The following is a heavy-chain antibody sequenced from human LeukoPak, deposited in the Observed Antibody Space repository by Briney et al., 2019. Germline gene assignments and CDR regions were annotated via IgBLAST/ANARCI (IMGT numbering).Heavy chain of an antibody. Sequence: GGSLRLSCAASGFTASSNHMSWVRQAPGKGLEWVSVIYSGGSTDYADSVKGRFTISGDNSKNTLYLQMNSLRAEDTDVYHCARGPAGYNWGQGTLVTVSS. CDR2: IYSGGST. J-gene: IGHJ4*02. CDR1: GFTASSNH. D-gene: IGHD1-1*01. CDR3: ARGPAGYN. V-gene: IGHV3-53*01.